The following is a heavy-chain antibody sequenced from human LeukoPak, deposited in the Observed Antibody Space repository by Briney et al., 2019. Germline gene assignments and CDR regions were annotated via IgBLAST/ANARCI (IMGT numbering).Heavy chain of an antibody. CDR3: ARDRSYFTFDY. CDR1: GGSFGGYY. Sequence: SETLSLTCAVYGGSFGGYYWSWIRQPPGKGLEWIGEINHSGSTNYNPSLKSRVTISVDTSKNQFSLKLSSVTAADTAVYYCARDRSYFTFDYWGQGTLVTVSS. D-gene: IGHD3-10*01. J-gene: IGHJ4*02. CDR2: INHSGST. V-gene: IGHV4-34*01.